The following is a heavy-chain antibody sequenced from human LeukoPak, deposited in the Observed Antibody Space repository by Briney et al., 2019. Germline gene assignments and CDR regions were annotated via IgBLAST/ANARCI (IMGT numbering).Heavy chain of an antibody. Sequence: GGSLRLSCAASGFTFSSYAMSWVRPAPGKGLEWVSGISGSGVSTYYADSVKGRFTISRDNSKNTLYVQMNSLRAEDTAVYYCAKRTSGGSSGYSFDYWGQGTLVTVSS. CDR3: AKRTSGGSSGYSFDY. V-gene: IGHV3-23*01. D-gene: IGHD3-16*01. CDR2: ISGSGVST. CDR1: GFTFSSYA. J-gene: IGHJ4*02.